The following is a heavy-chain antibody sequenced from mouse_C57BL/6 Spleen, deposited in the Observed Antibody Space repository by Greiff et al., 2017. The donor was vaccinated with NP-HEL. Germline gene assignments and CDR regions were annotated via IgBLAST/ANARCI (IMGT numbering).Heavy chain of an antibody. CDR3: ARPGGSNYEFCFAY. CDR1: GYTFTSYG. Sequence: VKLQESGAELARPGASVKLSCKASGYTFTSYGISWVKQRTGQGLEWIGEIYPRSGNTYYNEKFKGKATLTADKSSSTAYMELRSLTSEDSAVYFGARPGGSNYEFCFAYWGQGILVTVSA. CDR2: IYPRSGNT. J-gene: IGHJ3*01. V-gene: IGHV1-81*01. D-gene: IGHD2-5*01.